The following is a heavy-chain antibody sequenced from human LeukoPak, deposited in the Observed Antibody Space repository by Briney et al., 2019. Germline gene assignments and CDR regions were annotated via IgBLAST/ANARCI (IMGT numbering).Heavy chain of an antibody. CDR3: ARDSTVECSGGSCYSDY. CDR1: GYTFTSYG. J-gene: IGHJ4*02. D-gene: IGHD2-15*01. CDR2: ISAYNGNT. V-gene: IGHV1-18*01. Sequence: GASVTVSCKASGYTFTSYGISWVRQAPGQGLEWMGWISAYNGNTNYAQKLQGRVTMTTDTSTSTAYMELRSLRSDDTAVYYCARDSTVECSGGSCYSDYWGQGTLDTVSS.